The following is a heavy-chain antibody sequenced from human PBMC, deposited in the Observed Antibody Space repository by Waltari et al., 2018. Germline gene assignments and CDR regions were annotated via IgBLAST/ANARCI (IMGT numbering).Heavy chain of an antibody. D-gene: IGHD3-3*01. CDR1: GYPFTGYY. V-gene: IGHV1-2*02. CDR2: INPNSGGT. CDR3: ASRSNSIFGVAYDY. Sequence: QVQLVQSGAEVKKPGASVTVSCKASGYPFTGYYMHWVRPAPGQGLEWMGWINPNSGGTNYAQKFQGRVTMTRDTSISTAYMELSRLRSDDTAVYYCASRSNSIFGVAYDYWGQGTLVTVSS. J-gene: IGHJ4*02.